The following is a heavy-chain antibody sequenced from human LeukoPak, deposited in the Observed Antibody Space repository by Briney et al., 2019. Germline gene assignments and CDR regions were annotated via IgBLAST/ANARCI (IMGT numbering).Heavy chain of an antibody. CDR1: GGTFSSYA. J-gene: IGHJ3*02. CDR3: ARVATVRAFDI. V-gene: IGHV1-69*05. Sequence: ASVKVSCKASGGTFSSYAISWVRQAPGQGLERMGGIIPIFGTANYAQKFQGRVTITTDESTSTAYMELSSLRSEDTAVYYCARVATVRAFDIWGQGTMVTVSS. D-gene: IGHD4-17*01. CDR2: IIPIFGTA.